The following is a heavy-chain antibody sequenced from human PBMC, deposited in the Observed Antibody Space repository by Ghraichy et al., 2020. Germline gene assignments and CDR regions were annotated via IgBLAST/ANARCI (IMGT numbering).Heavy chain of an antibody. D-gene: IGHD5-24*01. CDR3: AKESTRWLQTWVDVFDI. Sequence: LSLTCAASGFSFSSYGMHWVRQAPGKGLEWVAVISYDGNNKFYADSVKGRFTISRDNSKNTLYLQMNNLRPEDTAVYYCAKESTRWLQTWVDVFDIWGQGTMGTVSS. CDR2: ISYDGNNK. V-gene: IGHV3-30*18. CDR1: GFSFSSYG. J-gene: IGHJ3*02.